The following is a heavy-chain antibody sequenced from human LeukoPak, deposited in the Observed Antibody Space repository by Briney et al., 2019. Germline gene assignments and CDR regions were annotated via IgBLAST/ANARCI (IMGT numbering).Heavy chain of an antibody. D-gene: IGHD2-2*02. CDR1: GGSISNYY. J-gene: IGHJ2*01. Sequence: PSETLSLTCAVSGGSISNYYWSWIRQPPGKGLEWIGYIYYSGSPNYNPSLKSRVTISVDTAKNQFSLKLSSVTVADTAVYYCARHLGYCSSTSCYTYFDLWGRGTLVTVSS. CDR2: IYYSGSP. CDR3: ARHLGYCSSTSCYTYFDL. V-gene: IGHV4-59*08.